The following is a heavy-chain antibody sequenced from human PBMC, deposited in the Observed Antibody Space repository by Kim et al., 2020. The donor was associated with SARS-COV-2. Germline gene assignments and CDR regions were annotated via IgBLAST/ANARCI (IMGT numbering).Heavy chain of an antibody. J-gene: IGHJ4*02. D-gene: IGHD3-10*01. CDR3: AHRTSMVRGVITFVY. CDR1: GFSLSTSGVA. Sequence: SGPTLVKPTQTLTLTCTFSGFSLSTSGVAVGWIRQPPGKALEWLAIIYWDDDKRYSPSLKSRLTITKDTSKNQVVLTMTNMDPVDTATYYCAHRTSMVRGVITFVYWGQGTLVTVSS. V-gene: IGHV2-5*02. CDR2: IYWDDDK.